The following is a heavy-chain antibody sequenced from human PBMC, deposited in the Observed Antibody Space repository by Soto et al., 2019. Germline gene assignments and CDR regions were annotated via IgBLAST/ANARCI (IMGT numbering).Heavy chain of an antibody. CDR1: GGTFSSYT. Sequence: QVQLVQSGAEVTKPGSSVKVSCKASGGTFSSYTISWVRQAPGQGLEWMGRIIPILGIANYAQKFQGRVTITADKSTSTAYMELSSLRSEDTAVYYCARDLTGTTQDAFDIWGQGTMVTVSS. CDR3: ARDLTGTTQDAFDI. CDR2: IIPILGIA. J-gene: IGHJ3*02. D-gene: IGHD1-20*01. V-gene: IGHV1-69*08.